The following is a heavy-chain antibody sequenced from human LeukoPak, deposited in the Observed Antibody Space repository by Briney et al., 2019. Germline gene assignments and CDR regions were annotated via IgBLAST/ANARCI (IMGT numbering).Heavy chain of an antibody. CDR1: GFTFNDYG. CDR3: AKKGGTGWSENWFDA. J-gene: IGHJ5*02. CDR2: MWADGYTY. D-gene: IGHD6-19*01. V-gene: IGHV3-33*06. Sequence: GGSLRLSCAASGFTFNDYGMHWVRQAPGTGLECVAIMWADGYTYHYADSVRCRFTVSRDNSKNTVYLQMNSLEAEDTAVYYCAKKGGTGWSENWFDAWGQGTLVTVSS.